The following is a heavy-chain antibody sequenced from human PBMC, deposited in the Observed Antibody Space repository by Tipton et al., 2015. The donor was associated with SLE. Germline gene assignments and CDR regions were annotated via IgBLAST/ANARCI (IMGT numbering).Heavy chain of an antibody. V-gene: IGHV4-34*01. CDR1: GDSFSAYY. J-gene: IGHJ6*03. CDR2: VDHGGNT. CDR3: ARLDAHSDSRQFVYYMDV. Sequence: TLSLTCAVYGDSFSAYYWNWIRQTPGKGLEWIGEVDHGGNTNYTPSLKSRVTISVDPSKSQFSLNLISVTAADTAVYYCARLDAHSDSRQFVYYMDVWGTGTTVTVPS. D-gene: IGHD2-15*01.